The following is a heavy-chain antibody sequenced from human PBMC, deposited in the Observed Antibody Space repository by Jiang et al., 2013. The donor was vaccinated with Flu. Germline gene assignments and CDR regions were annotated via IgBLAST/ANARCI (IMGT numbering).Heavy chain of an antibody. Sequence: EWVSAISGSGGSTYYADSVKGRFTISRDNSKNTPYLQMNSLRAEDTAVYYCAKLRERYYYYYGMDVWGQGTTVTVSS. V-gene: IGHV3-23*01. CDR3: AKLRERYYYYYGMDV. J-gene: IGHJ6*02. CDR2: ISGSGGST. D-gene: IGHD1-26*01.